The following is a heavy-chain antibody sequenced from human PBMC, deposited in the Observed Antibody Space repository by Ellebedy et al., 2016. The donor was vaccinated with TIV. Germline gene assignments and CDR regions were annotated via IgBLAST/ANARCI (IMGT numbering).Heavy chain of an antibody. J-gene: IGHJ4*02. CDR2: ISGSGIKNT. D-gene: IGHD4-17*01. Sequence: GESLKISXAASGFTFSDYAMTWVRQAPGKGLEWVSTISGSGIKNTYYADSVKGRLTISRDNSKNTLNLQMNSLRAEDTAVYYCAKDRYSDRRRYFTDWGQGTLVTVSS. CDR1: GFTFSDYA. CDR3: AKDRYSDRRRYFTD. V-gene: IGHV3-23*01.